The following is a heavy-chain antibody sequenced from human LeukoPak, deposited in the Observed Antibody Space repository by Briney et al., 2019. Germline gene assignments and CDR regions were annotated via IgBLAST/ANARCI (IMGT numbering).Heavy chain of an antibody. D-gene: IGHD3-9*01. J-gene: IGHJ6*02. V-gene: IGHV3-30*04. CDR3: AREGLLRYFDWSEATYGMDV. CDR1: GFTFSSYA. CDR2: LSYDGSNK. Sequence: PGGSLRLSCAASGFTFSSYAMHWVRQAPGKGLEWVAVLSYDGSNKYYADSVKGRFTISRDNSKNTLYLQMNSLRAEDTAVYYCAREGLLRYFDWSEATYGMDVWGQGTTVTVSS.